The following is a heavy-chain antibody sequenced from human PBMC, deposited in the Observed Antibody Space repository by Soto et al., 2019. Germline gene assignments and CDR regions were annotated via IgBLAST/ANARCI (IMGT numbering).Heavy chain of an antibody. Sequence: SETLSLTCTVSGGSISSSSYYWGWIRQPPGKGLEWIGSIYYSGSTYYNPSLKSRVTISVDTSKNQFSLKLSSVTAADTAVYYCAGLRLGELSLRTFDYWGQGTLVTVSS. CDR2: IYYSGST. CDR3: AGLRLGELSLRTFDY. J-gene: IGHJ4*02. CDR1: GGSISSSSYY. D-gene: IGHD3-16*02. V-gene: IGHV4-39*01.